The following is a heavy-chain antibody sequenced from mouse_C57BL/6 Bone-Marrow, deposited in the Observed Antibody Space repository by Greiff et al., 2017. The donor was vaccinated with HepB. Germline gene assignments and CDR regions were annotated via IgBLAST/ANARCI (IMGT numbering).Heavy chain of an antibody. D-gene: IGHD2-4*01. Sequence: VQLKESGGGLVKPGGSLKLSCAASGFTFSDYGMHWVRQAPEKGLEWVAYISSGSSTIYYADTVKGRFTISRDNAKNTLFLQMTSLRSEDTAMYYCARTSMITKGGFAYWGQGTLVTVSA. V-gene: IGHV5-17*01. CDR2: ISSGSSTI. J-gene: IGHJ3*01. CDR1: GFTFSDYG. CDR3: ARTSMITKGGFAY.